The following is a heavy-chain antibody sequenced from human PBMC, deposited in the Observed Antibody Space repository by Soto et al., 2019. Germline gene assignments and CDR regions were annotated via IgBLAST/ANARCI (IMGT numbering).Heavy chain of an antibody. V-gene: IGHV3-48*01. CDR3: ARHPERIAQIGWFDP. Sequence: GGSLRLSCAASGFTFSSYSMNWVRQAPGKGLEWVSYISSSSSTIYYADSVKGRFTISRDNAKNSLYLQMNSLRAEYTAVYYCARHPERIAQIGWFDPWGQGTLVTVSS. D-gene: IGHD6-13*01. CDR1: GFTFSSYS. CDR2: ISSSSSTI. J-gene: IGHJ5*02.